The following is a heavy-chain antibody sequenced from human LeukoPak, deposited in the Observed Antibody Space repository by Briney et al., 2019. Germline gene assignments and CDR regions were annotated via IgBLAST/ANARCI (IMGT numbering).Heavy chain of an antibody. V-gene: IGHV3-11*04. D-gene: IGHD6-13*01. CDR3: ARDGGSSWYFDY. Sequence: GGSLRLSCAAPGFTFSDYYMSWIRQAPGKGLECVSYISSSGNTTYYSDSVRGRFTISRDNAKNSLHLQMNSLRAEDTAVYYCARDGGSSWYFDYWGQGTLATVSS. J-gene: IGHJ4*02. CDR1: GFTFSDYY. CDR2: ISSSGNTT.